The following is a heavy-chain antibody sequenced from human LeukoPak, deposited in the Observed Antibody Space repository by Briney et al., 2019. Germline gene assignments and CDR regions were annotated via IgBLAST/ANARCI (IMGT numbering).Heavy chain of an antibody. Sequence: ASVKVSCKASGYTFTSYGISWVRQAPGQGLEWMGWISAYNGNTNYAQKLQGRVTMTTGTSTSTAYMELRSLRSDDTAVYYCARRYCSSTSCYSLGALNWFDPWGQGTLVTVSS. V-gene: IGHV1-18*01. CDR1: GYTFTSYG. D-gene: IGHD2-2*01. CDR3: ARRYCSSTSCYSLGALNWFDP. J-gene: IGHJ5*02. CDR2: ISAYNGNT.